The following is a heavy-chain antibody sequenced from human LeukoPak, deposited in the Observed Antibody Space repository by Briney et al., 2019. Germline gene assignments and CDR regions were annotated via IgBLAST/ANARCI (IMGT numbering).Heavy chain of an antibody. CDR1: GFTFSSYS. Sequence: PGGSRRLSCAASGFTFSSYSMHWVRQAPGKWREWVAVISYDGSNKYYADSVKGRFTISRDNSKHTLYLQMNSLRAEDTAVYYCARESFGVVTTNWFDPWGQGTLVTVSS. CDR3: ARESFGVVTTNWFDP. V-gene: IGHV3-30*01. J-gene: IGHJ5*02. D-gene: IGHD3-3*01. CDR2: ISYDGSNK.